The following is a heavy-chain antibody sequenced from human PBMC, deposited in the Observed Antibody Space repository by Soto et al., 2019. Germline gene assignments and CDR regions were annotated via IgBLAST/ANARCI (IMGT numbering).Heavy chain of an antibody. CDR2: IDHDGTT. CDR1: GFTFSNYW. Sequence: EVQLVESGGGLVQPGGSLRLSCAGSGFTFSNYWMHWVRQAPGKGLEWVSRIDHDGTTDYADSVRGRFTISRDNAENTLYLQLNSLRPEDTDVYYCVSDRHGDYWGQGTRVTVSS. V-gene: IGHV3-74*01. J-gene: IGHJ4*02. CDR3: VSDRHGDY.